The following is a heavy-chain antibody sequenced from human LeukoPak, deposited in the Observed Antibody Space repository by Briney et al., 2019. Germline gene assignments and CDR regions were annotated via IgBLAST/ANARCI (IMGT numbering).Heavy chain of an antibody. D-gene: IGHD3-3*01. CDR3: ARAASTYRFLEWLFPVDP. CDR1: GYTFTSYG. V-gene: IGHV1-18*01. J-gene: IGHJ5*02. Sequence: GASVKVSCKASGYTFTSYGISWVRQAPGQGLEWMGWISAYNGNTNYAQKLQGRVTMTTDTSTSTAYMELRSLRSDDTAVYYCARAASTYRFLEWLFPVDPWGQGTLVTVSS. CDR2: ISAYNGNT.